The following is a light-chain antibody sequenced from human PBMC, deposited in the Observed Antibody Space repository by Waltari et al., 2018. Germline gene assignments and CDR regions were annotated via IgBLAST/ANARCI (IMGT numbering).Light chain of an antibody. CDR2: KAS. CDR1: QRINTS. V-gene: IGKV1-5*03. J-gene: IGKJ5*01. CDR3: QQYNRYSS. Sequence: DIQMTQSPSTLSASVGDRVTITCRASQRINTSLAWYQQKPGKAPNLLIYKASSLESGVPSRFSGSGSGTEFSLSISNLQPDDSATYYCQQYNRYSSFGQRTRLEIK.